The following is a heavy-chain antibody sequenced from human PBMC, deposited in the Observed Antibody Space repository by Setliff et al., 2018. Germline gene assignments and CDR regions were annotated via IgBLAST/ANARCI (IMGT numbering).Heavy chain of an antibody. CDR2: IKRDGREI. CDR1: GFTFSSYW. CDR3: ASGHRYGYLFEY. D-gene: IGHD5-18*01. Sequence: PGGSLRLSCAAFGFTFSSYWMSWVRQAPGKGLEWAANIKRDGREIYYVDSVKGRFTISRDNAKNSLYLQMNSLRAEDTAVYYCASGHRYGYLFEYWGQGTLVTVAS. V-gene: IGHV3-7*03. J-gene: IGHJ4*02.